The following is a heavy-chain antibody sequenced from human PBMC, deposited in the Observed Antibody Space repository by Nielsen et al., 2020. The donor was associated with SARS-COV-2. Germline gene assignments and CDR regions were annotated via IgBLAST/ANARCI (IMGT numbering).Heavy chain of an antibody. J-gene: IGHJ4*02. CDR3: SSENGDY. CDR1: GFTFDDYA. Sequence: SLKISCAASGFTFDDYAMHWVRQAPGKGLEWVSGISWNSGSIGYADSVKGRFTISRDNAKNSLYLQMNSLRAEGTALYYCSSENGDYWGQGTLVTVSS. D-gene: IGHD1-1*01. V-gene: IGHV3-9*01. CDR2: ISWNSGSI.